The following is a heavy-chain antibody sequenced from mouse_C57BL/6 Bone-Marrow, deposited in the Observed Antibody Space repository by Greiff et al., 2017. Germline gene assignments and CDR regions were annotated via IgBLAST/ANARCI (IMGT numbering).Heavy chain of an antibody. CDR1: GYTFTSYW. V-gene: IGHV1-69*01. Sequence: VKLQQPGAELVMPGASVKLSCKASGYTFTSYWMHWVKQRPGQGLEWIGEIDPSDSYTNYNQQFKGKSTLTVDKSSSTAYMQLSSLTSEDSAVYYCARGEGNWYFDVWGTGTTVTVSS. CDR3: ARGEGNWYFDV. CDR2: IDPSDSYT. J-gene: IGHJ1*03.